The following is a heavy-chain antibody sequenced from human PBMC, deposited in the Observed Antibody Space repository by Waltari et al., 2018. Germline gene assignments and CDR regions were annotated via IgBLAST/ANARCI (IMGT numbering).Heavy chain of an antibody. CDR1: GGSFSGYY. Sequence: QVQLQQWGAGLLKPSETLSLTCAVYGGSFSGYYWSWIRQPPGKGLEWIGEINHSGSTNYNPSLKSRVTISVDTSKNQFSLKLSSVTAADTAVYYCARGYWLHSYLGYYGVDVWGQGTTVTVSS. CDR2: INHSGST. J-gene: IGHJ6*02. D-gene: IGHD6-19*01. CDR3: ARGYWLHSYLGYYGVDV. V-gene: IGHV4-34*01.